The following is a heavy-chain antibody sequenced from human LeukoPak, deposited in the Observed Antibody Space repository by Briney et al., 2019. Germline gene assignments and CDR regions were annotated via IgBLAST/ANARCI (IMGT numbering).Heavy chain of an antibody. Sequence: GGSLRLSCAAFGFTFSSYGMHWVRQAPGKGLEWVAVISYDGTKNYYTDSVKGRFTISRDNSKNTLYLQMNSLRAEDTAVYFCAKDPWLRYCDSTACYGGHYFVNWGQGTLVTVSS. CDR1: GFTFSSYG. CDR3: AKDPWLRYCDSTACYGGHYFVN. J-gene: IGHJ4*02. V-gene: IGHV3-30*18. D-gene: IGHD2-2*01. CDR2: ISYDGTKN.